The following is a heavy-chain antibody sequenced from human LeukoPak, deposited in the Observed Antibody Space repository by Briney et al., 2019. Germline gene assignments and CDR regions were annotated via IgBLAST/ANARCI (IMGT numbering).Heavy chain of an antibody. CDR2: ISSSSSYI. J-gene: IGHJ4*02. D-gene: IGHD6-6*01. Sequence: GGSLRLSCAASGFTFSSYSMNWVRQAPGKGLEWVSSISSSSSYIYYADSVKSRFTISRDNAKNSLYLQMNSLRAEDTAVYYCARPDEYSSSGYYFDYWGQGTLVTVSS. V-gene: IGHV3-21*01. CDR3: ARPDEYSSSGYYFDY. CDR1: GFTFSSYS.